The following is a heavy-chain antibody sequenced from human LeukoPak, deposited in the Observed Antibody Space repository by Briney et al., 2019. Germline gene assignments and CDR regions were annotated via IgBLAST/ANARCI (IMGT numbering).Heavy chain of an antibody. D-gene: IGHD4-11*01. V-gene: IGHV1-8*03. CDR3: ARDKAVTTELTQYFHH. Sequence: ASVKVSCKASGYTFPTYDINWVRQATGQGLEWMGYMNPNSGKTGYAQKFQGRVTITTNTSISTAYMELSSLRSEDTAVYYCARDKAVTTELTQYFHHWGQGTLVPVSS. J-gene: IGHJ1*01. CDR2: MNPNSGKT. CDR1: GYTFPTYD.